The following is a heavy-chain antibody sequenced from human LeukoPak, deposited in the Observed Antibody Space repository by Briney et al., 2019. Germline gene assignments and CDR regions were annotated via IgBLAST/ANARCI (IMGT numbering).Heavy chain of an antibody. CDR1: GFTFSSHA. CDR2: ISHDGSIK. Sequence: GGSLRLSCAASGFTFSSHAMHWVRQAPGKGLEWVAVISHDGSIKYYADSVKGRFTISRDNSRNTLYLQMNSLRGADTAVYFCARVPAAGHFDYWGQGTLVTVSS. D-gene: IGHD2-2*01. CDR3: ARVPAAGHFDY. J-gene: IGHJ4*02. V-gene: IGHV3-30*04.